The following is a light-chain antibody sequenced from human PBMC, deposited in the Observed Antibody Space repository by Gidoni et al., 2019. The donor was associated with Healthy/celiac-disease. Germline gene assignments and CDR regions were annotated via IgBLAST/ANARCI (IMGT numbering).Light chain of an antibody. CDR2: DVS. V-gene: IGLV2-14*03. CDR1: SCDVGGYNY. J-gene: IGLJ1*01. CDR3: SSYTSSSTGV. Sequence: QSPLTQPASVSGSPGQSITISCTGTSCDVGGYNYVSWYQQHPGKAPKLMIYDVSTRPSGVSNRFSGSKSGNTASLTISGLQAEDEADYYCSSYTSSSTGVFGTGTKITVL.